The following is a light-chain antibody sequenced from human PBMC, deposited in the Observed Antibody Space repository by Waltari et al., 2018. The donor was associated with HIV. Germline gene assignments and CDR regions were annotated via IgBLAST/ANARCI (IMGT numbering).Light chain of an antibody. CDR1: QSVSSY. CDR2: DAF. Sequence: EIVLTQSTATLSLSPGERATLSCRASQSVSSYLAWYQQKPGQAPRLLVYDAFNRATGIPARFSGSGSGTDFTLTISSLEPEDFAVYYCQQRSNWPHTFGQGTKLEIK. CDR3: QQRSNWPHT. J-gene: IGKJ2*01. V-gene: IGKV3-11*01.